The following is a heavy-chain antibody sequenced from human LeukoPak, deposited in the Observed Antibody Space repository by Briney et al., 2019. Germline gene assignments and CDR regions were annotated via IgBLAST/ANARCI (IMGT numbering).Heavy chain of an antibody. CDR2: IYPGDSDT. D-gene: IGHD6-13*01. Sequence: LGAALKISCKGSGYIFTSYWIGWVRPLPGKGLEWMGIIYPGDSDTRYSPSFQGQVTISADKSISTAYLQWSSLKASDTAMYYCARLVIAAAYDAFYIWGQGTMVTVSS. CDR3: ARLVIAAAYDAFYI. J-gene: IGHJ3*02. V-gene: IGHV5-51*01. CDR1: GYIFTSYW.